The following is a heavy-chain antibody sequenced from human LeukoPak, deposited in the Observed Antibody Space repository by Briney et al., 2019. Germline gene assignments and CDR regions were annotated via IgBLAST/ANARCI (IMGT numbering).Heavy chain of an antibody. Sequence: GGSLRLSCAASGFTLSSYSMSWVRQAPGRGRGWVGAISGRGGSTYYTASVKGRFTISRDNSKNTLYLQMNSLRAADTAVYYCAKGPHPRPDDILTGYYNGAGYYFDYWGQGTLVTVSS. D-gene: IGHD3-9*01. CDR3: AKGPHPRPDDILTGYYNGAGYYFDY. J-gene: IGHJ4*02. V-gene: IGHV3-23*01. CDR2: ISGRGGST. CDR1: GFTLSSYS.